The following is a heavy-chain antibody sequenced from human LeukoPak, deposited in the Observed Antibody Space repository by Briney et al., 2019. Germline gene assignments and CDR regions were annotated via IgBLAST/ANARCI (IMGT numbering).Heavy chain of an antibody. D-gene: IGHD6-19*01. V-gene: IGHV3-20*04. J-gene: IGHJ4*02. CDR3: ARGSSGWYDRSFDY. CDR2: INWNGGST. Sequence: AGGSLRLSCAASGFTFDDYGMSWVRQAPGKGLEWVSGINWNGGSTGYADSVKGRFTISRDNAKNSLYLQMNSLRAEDTALYYCARGSSGWYDRSFDYWGQGTLVTVSS. CDR1: GFTFDDYG.